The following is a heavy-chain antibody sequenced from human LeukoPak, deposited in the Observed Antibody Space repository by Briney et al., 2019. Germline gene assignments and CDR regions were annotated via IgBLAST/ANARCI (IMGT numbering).Heavy chain of an antibody. J-gene: IGHJ6*02. CDR1: GFTFSSYS. V-gene: IGHV3-21*01. Sequence: GGSLRLSCAASGFTFSSYSMNWVRQAPGKGLEWVSSISSSSSYIYYADSVKGRFTISRDNAKNSLYLQMNSLRAEDTAVYYCARSWSPHDYYYYHGMDVWGQGTTVTVSS. CDR3: ARSWSPHDYYYYHGMDV. D-gene: IGHD6-13*01. CDR2: ISSSSSYI.